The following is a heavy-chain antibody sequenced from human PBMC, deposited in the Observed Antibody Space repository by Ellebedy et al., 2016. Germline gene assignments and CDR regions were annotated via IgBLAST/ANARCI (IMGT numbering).Heavy chain of an antibody. V-gene: IGHV1-46*01. D-gene: IGHD4-23*01. CDR3: ARGDYGGKSPGRA. CDR2: INPSGGNT. J-gene: IGHJ5*02. Sequence: ASVKVSCXASGYTLTSYYMNWVRQAPGQGIEWLGIINPSGGNTNYAQKFQGRVSMATDTSTTTVYIELSSLRSEDTALYYCARGDYGGKSPGRAWGQGTLVTVSS. CDR1: GYTLTSYY.